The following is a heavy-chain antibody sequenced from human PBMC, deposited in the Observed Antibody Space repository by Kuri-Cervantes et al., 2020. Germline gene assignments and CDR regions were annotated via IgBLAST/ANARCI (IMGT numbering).Heavy chain of an antibody. CDR2: ISTNSGTI. D-gene: IGHD2-15*01. CDR3: ARVSVARYCSGGSCYLRYSYYYYGMDV. J-gene: IGHJ6*02. V-gene: IGHV3-48*01. Sequence: GESLKISCAASGFTFSSYGMNWVRQAPGKGLEWVSYISTNSGTIYYADSVKGRFTISRDNSKNTLYLQMNSLRAEDTAVYYCARVSVARYCSGGSCYLRYSYYYYGMDVWGQGTTVTVSS. CDR1: GFTFSSYG.